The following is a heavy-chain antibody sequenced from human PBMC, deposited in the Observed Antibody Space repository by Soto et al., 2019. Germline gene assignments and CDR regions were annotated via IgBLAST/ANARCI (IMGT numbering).Heavy chain of an antibody. Sequence: ESVGGVVQPGRSLRLSCAASGFTFSSYGMHWVRQAPGKGLEWVAVISYDGSNKYYADSVKGRFTISRDNSKNTLYLQMNSLRAEDTAVYYCAKGRRYSSGWYESDAFDIWGQGTMVTVSS. D-gene: IGHD6-19*01. J-gene: IGHJ3*02. CDR2: ISYDGSNK. CDR1: GFTFSSYG. CDR3: AKGRRYSSGWYESDAFDI. V-gene: IGHV3-30*18.